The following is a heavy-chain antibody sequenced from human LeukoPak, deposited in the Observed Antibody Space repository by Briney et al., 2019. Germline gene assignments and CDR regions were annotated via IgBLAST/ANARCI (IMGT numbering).Heavy chain of an antibody. CDR2: ISYDGSNK. CDR1: GFTFSSYG. V-gene: IGHV3-30*18. Sequence: GRSLRLSCAASGFTFSSYGMHWVRQAPGKGLEWVAVISYDGSNKYYADSVKGRFTISRDNSKNTLYLQMNSLRAEDTAVYYCANAPTPILTGYPDGYFDLWVLGTLVTVSA. D-gene: IGHD3-9*01. J-gene: IGHJ2*01. CDR3: ANAPTPILTGYPDGYFDL.